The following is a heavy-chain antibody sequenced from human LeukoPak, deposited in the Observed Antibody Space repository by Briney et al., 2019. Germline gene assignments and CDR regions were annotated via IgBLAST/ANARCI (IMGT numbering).Heavy chain of an antibody. V-gene: IGHV1-2*02. CDR2: INPNTGAT. Sequence: GASVKVSCKASGGTFSSYAISWVRQAPGQGLEWMGWINPNTGATNYAQKFQGRVTMTRDTSISAAFLELSMLTSGDTAVYYCARGGSTIVVVPASNLPSDYWGQGTLVTVSS. J-gene: IGHJ4*02. CDR3: ARGGSTIVVVPASNLPSDY. CDR1: GGTFSSYA. D-gene: IGHD2-2*01.